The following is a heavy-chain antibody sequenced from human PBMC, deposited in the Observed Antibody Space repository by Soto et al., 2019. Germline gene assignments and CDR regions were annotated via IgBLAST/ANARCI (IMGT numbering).Heavy chain of an antibody. J-gene: IGHJ3*01. Sequence: GGSLRLSCAASGFTVSSDYMSWVRQAPGKGLEWVSVIYSGGSTYYADSVKGRFTISRDNSRNTLYLQMNSLRAEDTAVYYCARDLNYERTTCHWGQGTMVTVS. CDR1: GFTVSSDY. V-gene: IGHV3-66*01. CDR2: IYSGGST. D-gene: IGHD3-16*01. CDR3: ARDLNYERTTCH.